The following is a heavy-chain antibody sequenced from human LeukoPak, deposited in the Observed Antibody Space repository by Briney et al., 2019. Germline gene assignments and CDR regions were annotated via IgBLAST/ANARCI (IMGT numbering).Heavy chain of an antibody. D-gene: IGHD6-13*01. Sequence: GASVKVSCKTSGYTFTSYGISWVRQAPGQGLEWMGWINAYNGNTYYAQDLQGRVTMTTDTSTSTAYMELRSLRSDDTAVYYCARWGLIAPGTYYYYYMDVWGKGTTVTVSS. V-gene: IGHV1-18*01. CDR1: GYTFTSYG. J-gene: IGHJ6*03. CDR2: INAYNGNT. CDR3: ARWGLIAPGTYYYYYMDV.